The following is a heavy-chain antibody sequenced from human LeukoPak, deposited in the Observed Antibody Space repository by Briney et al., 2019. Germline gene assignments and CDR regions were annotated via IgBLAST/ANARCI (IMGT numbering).Heavy chain of an antibody. J-gene: IGHJ5*02. D-gene: IGHD3-22*01. V-gene: IGHV3-33*01. CDR3: ARDPSITMIVVGWFDP. Sequence: PGGSLRLSCAASGFTFSSYGMHWVRQAPGKGLERVAVIWYDGSNKYYADSVKGRFTISRDNSKNTLYLQMNSLRAEDTAVYYCARDPSITMIVVGWFDPWGQGTLVTVSS. CDR1: GFTFSSYG. CDR2: IWYDGSNK.